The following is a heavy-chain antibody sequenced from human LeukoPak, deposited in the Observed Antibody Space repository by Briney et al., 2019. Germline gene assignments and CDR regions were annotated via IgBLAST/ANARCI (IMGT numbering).Heavy chain of an antibody. J-gene: IGHJ6*02. CDR2: IYYSGST. CDR3: ARSVGVVIYYGMDV. D-gene: IGHD2-21*01. V-gene: IGHV4-31*03. CDR1: GGSISSGGYY. Sequence: PSETLSLTCTVPGGSISSGGYYWSWIRQNPGKGLEWIGYIYYSGSTHYNPSLKSRVTISVDTSKNQFSLKLSSVTAADTAVYYCARSVGVVIYYGMDVWGQGTTVTVSS.